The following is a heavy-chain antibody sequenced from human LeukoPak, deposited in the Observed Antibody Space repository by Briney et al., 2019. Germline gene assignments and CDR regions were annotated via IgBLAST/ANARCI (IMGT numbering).Heavy chain of an antibody. J-gene: IGHJ1*01. D-gene: IGHD6-19*01. Sequence: GASVKDSCKASGGTFSNYSISWVRQAPGQGLEWMGAIIPIFGTANYAQKFQGRVTITADESTSTAYMELSSLRSEDTAVYYCARILSSSWYEYFHHWGQGTLVTVSS. CDR2: IIPIFGTA. CDR3: ARILSSSWYEYFHH. CDR1: GGTFSNYS. V-gene: IGHV1-69*13.